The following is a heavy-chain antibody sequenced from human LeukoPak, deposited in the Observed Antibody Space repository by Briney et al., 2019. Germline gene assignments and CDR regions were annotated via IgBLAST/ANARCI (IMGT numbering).Heavy chain of an antibody. CDR2: IYYSGST. V-gene: IGHV4-39*07. CDR1: GVSISSSSYY. CDR3: ARAARGFPTKLENWFDP. D-gene: IGHD3-10*01. Sequence: PSETLSLTCTVSGVSISSSSYYWGWIRQPPGKGLEWIGTIYYSGSTYYNPSLKSRVTISLDTSKNQFSLNLSSLTAADTAVYYCARAARGFPTKLENWFDPWGQGTLVTVSS. J-gene: IGHJ5*02.